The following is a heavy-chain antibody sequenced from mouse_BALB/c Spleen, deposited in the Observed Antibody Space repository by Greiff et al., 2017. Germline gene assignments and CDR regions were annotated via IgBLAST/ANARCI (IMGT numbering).Heavy chain of an antibody. D-gene: IGHD2-4*01. J-gene: IGHJ3*01. Sequence: ESGPGLVKPSQSLSLTCSVTGYSITSGYYWNWIRQFPGNKLEWMGYINYDGNNNYNPSLKNRISITRDTSKNQFFLKLNSVTTEDTATYYCAREDDYDDWFAYWGQGTLVTVSA. CDR1: GYSITSGYY. CDR2: INYDGNN. CDR3: AREDDYDDWFAY. V-gene: IGHV3-6*02.